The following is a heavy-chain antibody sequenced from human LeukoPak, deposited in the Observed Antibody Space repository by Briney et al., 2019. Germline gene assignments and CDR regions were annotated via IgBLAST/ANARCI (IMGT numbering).Heavy chain of an antibody. CDR3: ARAYYNWNAGYFDY. D-gene: IGHD1-20*01. CDR1: GFTFSSYA. V-gene: IGHV3-30-3*01. CDR2: ISYDGSNK. Sequence: GRSLRLSCAASGFTFSSYAMHWVRQAPGKGLEWVAVISYDGSNKYYADSVKGRFTISRDNSKNTLYLQMNSLRAEDTAVYYCARAYYNWNAGYFDYWGQGTLVTVSS. J-gene: IGHJ4*02.